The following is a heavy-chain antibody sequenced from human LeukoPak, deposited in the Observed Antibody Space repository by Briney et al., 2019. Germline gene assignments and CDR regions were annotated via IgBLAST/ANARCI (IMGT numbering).Heavy chain of an antibody. CDR1: GYTFTGYD. Sequence: ASVTVSCKASGYTFTGYDIHWVRQAPGQGLEWMGSINPNSGGTNYAQKFQGRVTMTRDTSITTAYMELSRLISDETAVYYCARGLTDEHQLILHWFDPWGQGTLVTVSS. J-gene: IGHJ5*02. CDR3: ARGLTDEHQLILHWFDP. V-gene: IGHV1-2*02. CDR2: INPNSGGT. D-gene: IGHD6-6*01.